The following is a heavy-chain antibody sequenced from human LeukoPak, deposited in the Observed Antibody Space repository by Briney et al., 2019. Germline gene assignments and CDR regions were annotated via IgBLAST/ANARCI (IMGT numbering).Heavy chain of an antibody. CDR3: ASVGGYDFWSGYYAYYYYYMDV. J-gene: IGHJ6*03. CDR1: GGSISRSSYY. CDR2: IYYSGST. Sequence: PSETLSLTCTVSGGSISRSSYYWGWIRQPPGKGLGWLGSIYYSGSTYYNPSLKSRVTISVDTSKNQFSLKLSSVTAADTAVYYCASVGGYDFWSGYYAYYYYYMDVWGKGTTVTVSS. D-gene: IGHD3-3*01. V-gene: IGHV4-39*07.